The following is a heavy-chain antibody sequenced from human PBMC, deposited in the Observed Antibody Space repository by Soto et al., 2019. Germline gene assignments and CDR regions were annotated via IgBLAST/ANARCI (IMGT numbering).Heavy chain of an antibody. CDR2: IKSKTDGGTT. CDR1: GFTFSNAW. Sequence: EVQLVESGGGLVKPGGSLRLSCAASGFTFSNAWMSWVRQAPGKGLEWVGRIKSKTDGGTTDYAAPVKGRFTISRDDSKNTLYLQMNSLKTEDTAVYYCTTRGTITMVRGVSHPFDYWGQGTLVTVSS. CDR3: TTRGTITMVRGVSHPFDY. V-gene: IGHV3-15*01. D-gene: IGHD3-10*01. J-gene: IGHJ4*02.